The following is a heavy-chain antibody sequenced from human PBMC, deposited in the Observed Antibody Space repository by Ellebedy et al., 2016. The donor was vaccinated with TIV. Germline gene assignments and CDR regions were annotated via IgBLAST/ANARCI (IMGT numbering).Heavy chain of an antibody. Sequence: GESLKISCAASGFNFSSYSMSWVRQAPGKGLEWVGFIRSKAYGGTTEYAASVKGRFTISRDDSKSIAYLQMNSLKTEDTAVYYCTRDFDYWGQGTLVTVSS. CDR1: GFNFSSYS. V-gene: IGHV3-49*04. J-gene: IGHJ4*02. CDR2: IRSKAYGGTT. CDR3: TRDFDY.